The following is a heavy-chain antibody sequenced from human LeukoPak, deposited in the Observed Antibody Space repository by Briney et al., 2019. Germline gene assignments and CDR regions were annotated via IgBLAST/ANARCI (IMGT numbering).Heavy chain of an antibody. V-gene: IGHV1-2*02. CDR2: INPNSGGT. CDR3: ARPHKARLYWYYDSSGQAPGGAFDI. Sequence: GASVKVSCKASGYTFTGYYMHWVRQAPGQGLEWMGWINPNSGGTNYAQKFQGRVTMTRDTSISTAYMELSRLRSDDTAVYYCARPHKARLYWYYDSSGQAPGGAFDIWGQGTMVTVSS. CDR1: GYTFTGYY. J-gene: IGHJ3*02. D-gene: IGHD3-22*01.